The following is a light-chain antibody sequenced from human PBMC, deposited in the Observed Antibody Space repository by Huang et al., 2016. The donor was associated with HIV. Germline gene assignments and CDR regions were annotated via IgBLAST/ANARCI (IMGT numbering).Light chain of an antibody. CDR3: QQRDT. J-gene: IGKJ5*01. CDR2: DAS. CDR1: QSVSRN. V-gene: IGKV3-11*01. Sequence: EIVLTQSPATLSLSPGERATLSCRASQSVSRNLGSYQQKFGQAPRLFIYDASTRATGIPARFSGSGSGTNFTLTISSLEPEDCAVYYCQQRDTFGPGTRLEIK.